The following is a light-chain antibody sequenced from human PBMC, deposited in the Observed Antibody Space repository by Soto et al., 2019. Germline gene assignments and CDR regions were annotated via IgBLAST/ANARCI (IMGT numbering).Light chain of an antibody. V-gene: IGKV3-15*01. Sequence: DIVMTQSPATLSVSPGERATLSCRASQSISSNLAWYQQKPGQAPRLLIYRASTRATGIPARFSGSGSVTDFTLTISSLQSEDFALYYCQHYNNWPPWTFGQGTKVEIK. CDR1: QSISSN. CDR3: QHYNNWPPWT. J-gene: IGKJ1*01. CDR2: RAS.